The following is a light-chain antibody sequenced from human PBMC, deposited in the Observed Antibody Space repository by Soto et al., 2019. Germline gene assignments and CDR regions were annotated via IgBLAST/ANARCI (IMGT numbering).Light chain of an antibody. CDR2: DVS. CDR1: SSDVGNYNY. V-gene: IGLV2-14*01. J-gene: IGLJ2*01. Sequence: QSVLTQPASVSGSPGQSITISCTGTSSDVGNYNYVSWYQQHPGKAPKLMIYDVSNRPSGVSDRFSGSKSGNTASLTISGLQAEDEPDYYCSSFVSSSALVVFGGGTKLTVL. CDR3: SSFVSSSALVV.